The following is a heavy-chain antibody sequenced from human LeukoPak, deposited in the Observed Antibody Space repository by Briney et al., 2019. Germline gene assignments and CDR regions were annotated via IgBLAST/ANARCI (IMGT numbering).Heavy chain of an antibody. V-gene: IGHV1-2*02. CDR1: GGTFSSYA. CDR3: ARDRSTIFGVVIPDAFDI. J-gene: IGHJ3*02. D-gene: IGHD3-3*01. CDR2: INPNSGGT. Sequence: GASVKVSCKASGGTFSSYAISWVRQAPGQGLEWMGWINPNSGGTNYAQKFQGRVTMTRDTSISTAYMELSRLRSDDTAVYYCARDRSTIFGVVIPDAFDIWGQGTMVTVSS.